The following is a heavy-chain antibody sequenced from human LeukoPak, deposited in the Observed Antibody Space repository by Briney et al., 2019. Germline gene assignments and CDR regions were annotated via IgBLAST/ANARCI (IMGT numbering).Heavy chain of an antibody. V-gene: IGHV4-38-2*01. Sequence: SETLSLTCAVSGYSISSGYYWGWIRQPPGKGLGWIGRIYHSGSTYYNPSLKSRDTLSVDTSKKQFSLKPNSVAAADTAVYYCARGSHYHYGRDVWGKGTTVTVSS. J-gene: IGHJ6*04. CDR2: IYHSGST. CDR1: GYSISSGYY. CDR3: ARGSHYHYGRDV.